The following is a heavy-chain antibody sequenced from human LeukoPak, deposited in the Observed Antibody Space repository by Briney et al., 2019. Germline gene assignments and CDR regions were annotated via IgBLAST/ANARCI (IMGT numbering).Heavy chain of an antibody. CDR2: INHSGST. CDR3: ASRLRFLRPSYFDY. V-gene: IGHV4-34*01. D-gene: IGHD3-3*01. CDR1: GGSFSGYY. Sequence: PSETLSLTCAVYGGSFSGYYWSWIRQPPGKGLEWIGEINHSGSTNYNPSLKSRVTISVDTSKNQFSLKLSSVTAADTAVYYCASRLRFLRPSYFDYWGQGTLVTVSS. J-gene: IGHJ4*02.